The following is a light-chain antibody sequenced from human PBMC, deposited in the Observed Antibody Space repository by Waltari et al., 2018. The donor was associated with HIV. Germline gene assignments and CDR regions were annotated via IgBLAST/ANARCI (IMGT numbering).Light chain of an antibody. CDR1: SSDVGRYNL. Sequence: QSALTQPASVSGSPGQSITLSCTGTSSDVGRYNLVSWYQQHPGKAPKLMIYEVSKRPSGVSNRFSGSKSGNTASLTISGLQADDEADYYCCSYAGSSTPVVFGGGTKLTVL. CDR2: EVS. V-gene: IGLV2-23*02. J-gene: IGLJ2*01. CDR3: CSYAGSSTPVV.